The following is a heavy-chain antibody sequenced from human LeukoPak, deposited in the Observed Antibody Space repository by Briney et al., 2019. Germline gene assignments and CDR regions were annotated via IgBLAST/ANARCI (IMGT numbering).Heavy chain of an antibody. CDR1: GFTFSSYA. CDR2: ISSNGGST. J-gene: IGHJ4*02. D-gene: IGHD1-26*01. Sequence: PGGSLRLSCAASGFTFSSYAMHWVRQAPGKGLEYVSAISSNGGSTYYANSVKGRFTISRDNSKNTLYLQMNSLRAEDTAVYYCAKSDYLRFQRDGYFDYWGQGTLVTVSS. V-gene: IGHV3-64*01. CDR3: AKSDYLRFQRDGYFDY.